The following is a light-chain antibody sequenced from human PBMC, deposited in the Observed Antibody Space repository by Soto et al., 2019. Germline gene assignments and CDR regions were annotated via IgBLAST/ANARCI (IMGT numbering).Light chain of an antibody. Sequence: DIQMTQSPSSLSASVGDRVTITCQASQGISHHLAWYQQKPGKVPKLLLYAASTLQSGVTSRFSGSGSGTDFTLTISSLQPEDGATYYCQKYNSSPFTVGPGTKVDIK. CDR1: QGISHH. CDR2: AAS. CDR3: QKYNSSPFT. J-gene: IGKJ3*01. V-gene: IGKV1-27*01.